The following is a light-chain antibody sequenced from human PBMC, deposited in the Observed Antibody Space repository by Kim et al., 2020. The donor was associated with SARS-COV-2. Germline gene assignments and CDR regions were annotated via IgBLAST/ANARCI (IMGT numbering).Light chain of an antibody. CDR3: QQYGGSLQT. Sequence: SSPGKRATPSCRASQSISSNYLGWYQQQPGQATTLLIYGASSRATGIPDRFRGSGSGTDFTLISTRLEPEDVAVYYCQQYGGSLQTFGQGTKLEIK. V-gene: IGKV3-20*01. CDR1: QSISSNY. J-gene: IGKJ2*01. CDR2: GAS.